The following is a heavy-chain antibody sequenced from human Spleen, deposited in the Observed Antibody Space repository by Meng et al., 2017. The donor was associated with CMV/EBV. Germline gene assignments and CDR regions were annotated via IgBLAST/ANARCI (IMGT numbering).Heavy chain of an antibody. CDR3: ASQLGSGSYFRFDY. CDR2: ISAYNGNT. D-gene: IGHD3-10*02. J-gene: IGHJ4*02. CDR1: GYTFTSYG. Sequence: TGYTFTSYGISWVRQAPGQGLEWMGWISAYNGNTNYAQKLQGRVTMTTDTSTSTAYMELRSLRSDDTAVYYCASQLGSGSYFRFDYWGQGTLVTVSS. V-gene: IGHV1-18*01.